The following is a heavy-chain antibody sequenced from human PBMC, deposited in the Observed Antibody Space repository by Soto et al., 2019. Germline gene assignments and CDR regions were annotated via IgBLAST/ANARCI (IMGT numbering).Heavy chain of an antibody. V-gene: IGHV3-15*01. CDR3: TTACVVVVAATSDY. CDR2: IKSKTDGGTT. CDR1: GFTFSNAW. J-gene: IGHJ4*02. D-gene: IGHD2-15*01. Sequence: GGSLRLSCAASGFTFSNAWMSWVRQAPGKGLEWVGRIKSKTDGGTTDYAAPVKGRFTISRDDSKNTLYLQRNSLKTEDKAVYDCTTACVVVVAATSDYWGQGTLVTVSS.